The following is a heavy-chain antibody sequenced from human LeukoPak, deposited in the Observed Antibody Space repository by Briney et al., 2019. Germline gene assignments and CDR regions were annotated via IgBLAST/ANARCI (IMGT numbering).Heavy chain of an antibody. D-gene: IGHD2-21*02. CDR1: GASINNNY. CDR2: VYSSGST. Sequence: SETLSLTCTVSGASINNNYWSWVRQPPGKGLEWIGFVYSSGSTKYNPSLESRVTISVDTSKSRFSLKLNSVTAADTAIYYCAGHLKGVMTCFDYWGQGALVTVSS. J-gene: IGHJ4*02. CDR3: AGHLKGVMTCFDY. V-gene: IGHV4-59*08.